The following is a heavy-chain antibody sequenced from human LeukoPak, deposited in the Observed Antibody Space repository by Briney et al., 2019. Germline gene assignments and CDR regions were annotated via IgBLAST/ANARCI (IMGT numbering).Heavy chain of an antibody. CDR3: AGEPNYDILTGHKNGYYFDY. CDR2: INHSGST. Sequence: SETLSLTCAVYGGSFSGYYWSWIRQPPGKGLEWIGEINHSGSTNYNPSLKSRVTISVDTSKNQFSLNLSSFTAAHAAVYYCAGEPNYDILTGHKNGYYFDYWGQGTLVTVSS. CDR1: GGSFSGYY. V-gene: IGHV4-34*01. D-gene: IGHD3-9*01. J-gene: IGHJ4*02.